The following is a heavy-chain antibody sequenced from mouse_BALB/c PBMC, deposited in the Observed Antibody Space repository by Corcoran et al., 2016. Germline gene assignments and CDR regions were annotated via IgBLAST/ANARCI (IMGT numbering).Heavy chain of an antibody. CDR1: GYTFTNYG. D-gene: IGHD2-1*01. CDR3: ARWGGNYYFDY. CDR2: INTDTGEP. Sequence: QIQLVQSGPELKKPGETVKISCKASGYTFTNYGMNWVKQAPGKGLKWMGWINTDTGEPTYADDFKGRFAFSMETSASTAYLQINNLKKEDTATYFCARWGGNYYFDYWGQGTTLTVSS. V-gene: IGHV9-3-1*01. J-gene: IGHJ2*01.